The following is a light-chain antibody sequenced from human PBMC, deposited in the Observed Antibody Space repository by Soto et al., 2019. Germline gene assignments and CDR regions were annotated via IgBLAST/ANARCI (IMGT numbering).Light chain of an antibody. CDR2: AAS. Sequence: DIQMTQSPSSLSASVGDRVTITCRASQSISSYLNWYQQKPGKAPKLLIYAASDLQSGLPSRFSGSGSGTDFTLTIRSLQVEDFATYYCQQSFSTRRTFGQGTKVDIK. CDR3: QQSFSTRRT. V-gene: IGKV1-39*01. CDR1: QSISSY. J-gene: IGKJ1*01.